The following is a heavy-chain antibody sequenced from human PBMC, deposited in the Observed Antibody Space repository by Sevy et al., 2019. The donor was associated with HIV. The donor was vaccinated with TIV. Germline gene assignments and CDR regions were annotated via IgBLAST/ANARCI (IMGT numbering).Heavy chain of an antibody. V-gene: IGHV5-51*01. D-gene: IGHD6-6*01. J-gene: IGHJ4*02. CDR1: GYSFTSYW. Sequence: GESLKISCKGSGYSFTSYWIGWVRQMPGKGLEWMGIIYPGDSDTRHSPSFQGQVTISADKSISSAYLQWSSLKASDTAMYYCARPGSSGYSSSVVDYWGQGTLVTVSS. CDR2: IYPGDSDT. CDR3: ARPGSSGYSSSVVDY.